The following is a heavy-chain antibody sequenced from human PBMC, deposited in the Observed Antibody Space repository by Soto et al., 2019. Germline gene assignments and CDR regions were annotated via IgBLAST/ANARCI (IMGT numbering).Heavy chain of an antibody. CDR1: GGSISSSSYY. D-gene: IGHD1-1*01. CDR3: ARHLQLYYYYYGMDV. Sequence: SETLSLTCTVSGGSISSSSYYWGWIRQPPGKGLEWIGSIYYSGSTYYNPSLKSRVTISVDTSKNQFSLKLSSVTAADTAVYYCARHLQLYYYYYGMDVWGQGTTVTVS. CDR2: IYYSGST. J-gene: IGHJ6*02. V-gene: IGHV4-39*01.